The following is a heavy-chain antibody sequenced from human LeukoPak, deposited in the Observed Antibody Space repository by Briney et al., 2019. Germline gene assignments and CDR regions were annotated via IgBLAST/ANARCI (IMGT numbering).Heavy chain of an antibody. D-gene: IGHD5-18*01. CDR3: ARSSLLHSNAMDV. CDR1: GFTFSSYW. J-gene: IGHJ6*02. V-gene: IGHV3-64*01. Sequence: GGSLRLSCAASGFTFSSYWMHWVRQAPGKGLEYVSAISSNGGSTYYTNSVKGRFTISRDNSKNTLYLQMGSLRTEDMAVYYCARSSLLHSNAMDVWGQGTTVTVSS. CDR2: ISSNGGST.